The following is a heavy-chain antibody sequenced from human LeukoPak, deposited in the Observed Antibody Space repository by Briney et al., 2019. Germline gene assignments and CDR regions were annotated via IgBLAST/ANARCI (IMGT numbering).Heavy chain of an antibody. CDR3: ARENSGWYYFDY. CDR2: IYYSGST. Sequence: SETLSLTCTVSGGSISRYYWSWIRQPPGKGLEWIGYIYYSGSTNYNPSLKSRVTISVDTSKNQFSLKLSSVTAADTAVYYCARENSGWYYFDYWGQGTLVTVSS. J-gene: IGHJ4*02. V-gene: IGHV4-59*01. CDR1: GGSISRYY. D-gene: IGHD6-19*01.